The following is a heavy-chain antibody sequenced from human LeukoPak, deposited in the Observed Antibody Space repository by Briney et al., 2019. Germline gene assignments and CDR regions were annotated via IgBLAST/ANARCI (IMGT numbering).Heavy chain of an antibody. CDR1: GGSISSGGYY. J-gene: IGHJ4*02. D-gene: IGHD3-10*01. CDR2: IYYSGST. V-gene: IGHV4-31*03. Sequence: SETLSLTCTVSGGSISSGGYYWSWIRQHPGKGLEWIGYIYYSGSTYYNPSLKSRVTISVDTSKNQFSLKLSSVTAADTAVYYCARWGRRGHGVDYWGQGTLVTVSS. CDR3: ARWGRRGHGVDY.